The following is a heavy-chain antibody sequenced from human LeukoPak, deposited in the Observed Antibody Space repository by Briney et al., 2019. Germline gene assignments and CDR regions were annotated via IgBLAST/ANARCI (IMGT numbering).Heavy chain of an antibody. J-gene: IGHJ4*02. CDR2: ISGSGGST. D-gene: IGHD6-6*01. V-gene: IGHV3-23*01. Sequence: PGGPLRLSCAASGFTFSSYAMSWVRQAPGKGLEWVSAISGSGGSTYYADSVKGRFTISRDNSKNTLYLQMNSLRAEDTAVYYCAKDPQPYSSSSGYYWGQGTLVTVSS. CDR3: AKDPQPYSSSSGYY. CDR1: GFTFSSYA.